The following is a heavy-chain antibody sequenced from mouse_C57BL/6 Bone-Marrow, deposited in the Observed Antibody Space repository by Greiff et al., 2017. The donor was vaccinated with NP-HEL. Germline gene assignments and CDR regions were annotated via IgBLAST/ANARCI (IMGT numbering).Heavy chain of an antibody. D-gene: IGHD2-4*01. Sequence: VKLMESGPELVKPGASVKISCKASGYSFTSYYIHWVKQRPGQGLEWIGWIYPGSGNTKYNEKFKGKATLTADTSSSTAYMQLSSLTSEDSAVYYCAKLRRDAMDYWGQGTSVTVSS. J-gene: IGHJ4*01. CDR3: AKLRRDAMDY. V-gene: IGHV1-66*01. CDR2: IYPGSGNT. CDR1: GYSFTSYY.